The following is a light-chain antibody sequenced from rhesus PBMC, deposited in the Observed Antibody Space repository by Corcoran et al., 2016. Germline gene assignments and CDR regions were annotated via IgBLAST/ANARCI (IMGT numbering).Light chain of an antibody. Sequence: DIQMTQSPSSLSASVGDRVTITCRASENVNNYLNWYQQKPGKAPKLLIYKASTLQSGVPSRFSGSGSGTDLTFTRSRLQPEDVATYYCQHGYGTPTFGQGTKVEIK. CDR1: ENVNNY. CDR3: QHGYGTPT. V-gene: IGKV1-74*01. J-gene: IGKJ1*01. CDR2: KAS.